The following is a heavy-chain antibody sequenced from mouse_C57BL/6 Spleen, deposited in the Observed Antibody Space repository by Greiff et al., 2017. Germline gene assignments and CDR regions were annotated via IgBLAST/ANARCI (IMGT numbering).Heavy chain of an antibody. J-gene: IGHJ1*03. D-gene: IGHD2-5*01. V-gene: IGHV1-82*01. CDR3: ARGSNHWYFDG. Sequence: QVQLQQSGPELVKPGASVKISCTASGYAFSSSWMNWVKQRPGKGLEWIGRIYPGDGDTNYNGKFKGKATLTADKSSSTSYMQLSSLTSEDSAVYFCARGSNHWYFDGWGTGTTVTVSS. CDR1: GYAFSSSW. CDR2: IYPGDGDT.